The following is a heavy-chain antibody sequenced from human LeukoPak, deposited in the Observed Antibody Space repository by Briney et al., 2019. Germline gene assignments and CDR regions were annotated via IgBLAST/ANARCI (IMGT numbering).Heavy chain of an antibody. D-gene: IGHD4-17*01. CDR3: AREYGDYTENWFDP. CDR2: IIPILGIA. CDR1: GYTFTSYD. J-gene: IGHJ5*02. V-gene: IGHV1-69*04. Sequence: SAKVSCKASGYTFTSYDISWVRQAPGQGLEWMGRIIPILGIANYAQKFQGRVTITADKSTSTAYMELSSLRSEDTAVYYCAREYGDYTENWFDPWGQGTLVTVSS.